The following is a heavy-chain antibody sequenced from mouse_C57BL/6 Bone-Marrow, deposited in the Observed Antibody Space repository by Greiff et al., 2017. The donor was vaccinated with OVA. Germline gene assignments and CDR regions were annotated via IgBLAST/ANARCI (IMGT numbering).Heavy chain of an antibody. Sequence: QVQLQQPGAELVMPGASVKLSCKASGYTFTSYWMHWVKQRPGQGLEWIGEIDPSDSYTNYNQKFKGKSTLTVDKSSSTAYMQLSSLTSEDSAVYYCARKVYYSNAMDYWGQGTSVTVSS. CDR1: GYTFTSYW. J-gene: IGHJ4*01. CDR3: ARKVYYSNAMDY. V-gene: IGHV1-69*01. CDR2: IDPSDSYT. D-gene: IGHD2-5*01.